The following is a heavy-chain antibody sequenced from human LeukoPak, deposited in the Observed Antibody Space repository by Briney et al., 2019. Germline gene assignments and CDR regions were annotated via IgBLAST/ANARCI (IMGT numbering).Heavy chain of an antibody. J-gene: IGHJ6*03. D-gene: IGHD3-3*01. Sequence: GGSLRLSCAASGFTFSSYWMHWVRQAPGKGLEWVSSISSSSSYIYYADSVKGRFTISRDNAKKSLYLQMNSLRAEDTAVYYCARSPDTYYDFWSASWGYYMDVWGKGTTVTVSS. CDR3: ARSPDTYYDFWSASWGYYMDV. CDR1: GFTFSSYW. V-gene: IGHV3-21*01. CDR2: ISSSSSYI.